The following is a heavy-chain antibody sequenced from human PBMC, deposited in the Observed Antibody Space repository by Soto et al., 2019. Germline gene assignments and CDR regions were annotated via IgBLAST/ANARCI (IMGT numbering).Heavy chain of an antibody. J-gene: IGHJ4*02. D-gene: IGHD2-2*01. CDR1: GYTFTNYF. Sequence: GASVKVSCKASGYTFTNYFPHWVRQAPGQGLEWMGVINPSGGSTSYAQKFQGRVSMTRDTSTSTVYMEMSSLRSEDTALYYCARRALDDQIDYWGQGTLVTVSS. CDR3: ARRALDDQIDY. V-gene: IGHV1-46*01. CDR2: INPSGGST.